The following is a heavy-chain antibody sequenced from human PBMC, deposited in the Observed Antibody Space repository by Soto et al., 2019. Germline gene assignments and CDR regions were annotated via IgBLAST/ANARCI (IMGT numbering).Heavy chain of an antibody. V-gene: IGHV4-59*08. CDR2: IYYSGST. CDR1: GGSISSYH. D-gene: IGHD2-15*01. J-gene: IGHJ6*03. CDR3: ARHRRCSGGSCYYYYYYYMDV. Sequence: QVQLQESGPGLVKPSETLSLTCTVSGGSISSYHWSWIRQPPGKGLEWIGYIYYSGSTNYNPSLKSRVTISVDTSKNQFSLKLSSVTAADTAVYYCARHRRCSGGSCYYYYYYYMDVWGKGTTVTVSS.